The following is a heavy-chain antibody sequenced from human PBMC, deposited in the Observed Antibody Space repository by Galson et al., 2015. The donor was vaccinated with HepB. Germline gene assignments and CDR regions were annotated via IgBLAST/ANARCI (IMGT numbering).Heavy chain of an antibody. J-gene: IGHJ3*02. CDR1: GFTFSNAW. CDR2: IKSKTDGGTT. D-gene: IGHD2-2*01. V-gene: IGHV3-15*01. Sequence: SLRLSCAASGFTFSNAWMSWVRQAPGKGLEWVGRIKSKTDGGTTDYAAPVKGRFTISRDDSKNTLYLQMNSLKTEDTAVYYCTTDWHWPTLVPAAASVTSDAFDIWGQGTMVTVSS. CDR3: TTDWHWPTLVPAAASVTSDAFDI.